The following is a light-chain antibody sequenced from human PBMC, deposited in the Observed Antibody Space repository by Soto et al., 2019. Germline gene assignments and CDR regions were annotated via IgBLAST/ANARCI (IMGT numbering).Light chain of an antibody. CDR1: HHIGNY. J-gene: IGKJ4*01. CDR2: GAS. CDR3: QQYDNLRLT. V-gene: IGKV1-33*01. Sequence: DIQMTQSPSSLSASVGDRVTITCQASHHIGNYLNWFQQKPGKAPKLLIYGASKLETGVPSRFSGSGFATDFTFTITSLQPEDIGTYYCQQYDNLRLTFGGGTRVAIK.